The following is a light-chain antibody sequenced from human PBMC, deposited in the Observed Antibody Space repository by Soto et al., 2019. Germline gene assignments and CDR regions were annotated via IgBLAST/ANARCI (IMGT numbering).Light chain of an antibody. V-gene: IGKV3-20*01. J-gene: IGKJ1*01. Sequence: EIVLTQSPGTLSLSPGERATLSCRASQSVSSSYLAWYQQKPGQAPRLLIYGASSRATGIADRFSGSGSGTDFPLTISRLEPEDLAVYYCQQYGSSPPTFGQGTKVEIK. CDR3: QQYGSSPPT. CDR1: QSVSSSY. CDR2: GAS.